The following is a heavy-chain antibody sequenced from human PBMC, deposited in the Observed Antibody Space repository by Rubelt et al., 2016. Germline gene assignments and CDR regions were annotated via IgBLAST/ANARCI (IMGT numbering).Heavy chain of an antibody. CDR1: GFTFSSYS. V-gene: IGHV3-48*04. CDR3: AGGRSFGYVDY. J-gene: IGHJ4*02. Sequence: EVQLVVSGGGLVQPGGSLRLSCVASGFTFSSYSMNWVRHAPGKGLAWVSYIRSGSGTIYYSGSVEGRLTISRDNAKKSRDLQINSLRAEDTAVYYCAGGRSFGYVDYWGQGTLVTVSS. D-gene: IGHD3-3*02. CDR2: IRSGSGTI.